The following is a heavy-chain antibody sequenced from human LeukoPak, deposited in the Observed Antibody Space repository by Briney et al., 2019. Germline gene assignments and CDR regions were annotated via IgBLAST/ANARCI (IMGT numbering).Heavy chain of an antibody. J-gene: IGHJ4*02. Sequence: GGSLRLSCAASGFTFSDSALHWVRQAPGKGLEWVAVISSDGFNKYYADSVEGRCTISRDNNNNTMYLQMSSLRVGDTAVYYCAKALSMTTVGYLQHWGQGTLVTVSS. V-gene: IGHV3-30*18. CDR3: AKALSMTTVGYLQH. CDR1: GFTFSDSA. D-gene: IGHD4-17*01. CDR2: ISSDGFNK.